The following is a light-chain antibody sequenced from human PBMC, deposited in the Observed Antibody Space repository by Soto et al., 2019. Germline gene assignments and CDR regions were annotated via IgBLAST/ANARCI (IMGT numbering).Light chain of an antibody. J-gene: IGKJ4*01. V-gene: IGKV3-15*01. CDR3: QQYNNWPLT. CDR2: GAY. Sequence: EIVMTQSPATLSVSPGERSTLSCRASQSVSSNLAWYQQKPGQAPRLLIYGAYTRATGIPARFSGSGSGTEFTLTISSLQSEDFAVYYCQQYNNWPLTFGEGTKVDIK. CDR1: QSVSSN.